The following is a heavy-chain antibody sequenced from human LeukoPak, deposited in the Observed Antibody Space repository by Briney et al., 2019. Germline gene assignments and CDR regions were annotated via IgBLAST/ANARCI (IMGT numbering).Heavy chain of an antibody. V-gene: IGHV4-59*01. CDR2: IYYSGST. CDR3: ARDLSGWGSDRAFDI. CDR1: GGSISSYY. Sequence: SETLFLTCTVSGGSISSYYWSWIRQPPGKGLEWIGYIYYSGSTNYNPSLKSRVTISVDTSKNQFSLKLSSVTAADTAVYYCARDLSGWGSDRAFDIWGQGTMVTVSS. D-gene: IGHD6-19*01. J-gene: IGHJ3*02.